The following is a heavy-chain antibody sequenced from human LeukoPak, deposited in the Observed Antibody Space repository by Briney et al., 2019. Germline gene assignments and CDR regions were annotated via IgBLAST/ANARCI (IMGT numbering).Heavy chain of an antibody. Sequence: GGSLRLSCAASGFTFDDYGMSWVRHAPGKGLEWVSGINWNGGSTVYADSVKGRFTISRDNAKNSLYLQMNSLRAEDTALYYCARGARTPRYYYDSSGSDFDYWGQGTLVTVSS. J-gene: IGHJ4*02. CDR2: INWNGGST. CDR1: GFTFDDYG. V-gene: IGHV3-20*04. D-gene: IGHD3-22*01. CDR3: ARGARTPRYYYDSSGSDFDY.